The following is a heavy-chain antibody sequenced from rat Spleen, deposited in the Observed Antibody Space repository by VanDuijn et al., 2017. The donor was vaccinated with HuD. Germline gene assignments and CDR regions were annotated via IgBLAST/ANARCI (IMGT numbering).Heavy chain of an antibody. CDR3: TRAPGKGYVMDA. D-gene: IGHD5-1*01. CDR2: IWNIGGT. Sequence: QVQLKESGPGLVQPSQTLSLTCTVAGFSLTSYNVHWVRQPPGKGLEWMGVIWNIGGTRLNPALKSRLSISRDTSKSQVFLKMNSLQTEDTAIYYCTRAPGKGYVMDAWGQGTAVTVSS. J-gene: IGHJ4*01. V-gene: IGHV2-41*01. CDR1: GFSLTSYN.